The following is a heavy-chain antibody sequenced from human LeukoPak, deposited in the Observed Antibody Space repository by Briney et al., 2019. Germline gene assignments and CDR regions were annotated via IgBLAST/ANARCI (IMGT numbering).Heavy chain of an antibody. V-gene: IGHV3-11*01. CDR3: AKPGTDFWSGYYEFDY. CDR1: GFTFSDYY. CDR2: ISSSGSTI. J-gene: IGHJ4*02. Sequence: GGSLRLSCAASGFTFSDYYMSWIRQAPGKGLEWVSYISSSGSTIYYADSVKGRFTISRDNAKNSLYLQMNSLRAEDTAVYYCAKPGTDFWSGYYEFDYWGQGTLVTVSS. D-gene: IGHD3-3*01.